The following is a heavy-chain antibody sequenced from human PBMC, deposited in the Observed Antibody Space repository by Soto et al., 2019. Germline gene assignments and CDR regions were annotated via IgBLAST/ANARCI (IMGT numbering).Heavy chain of an antibody. J-gene: IGHJ3*01. D-gene: IGHD3-16*01. V-gene: IGHV3-23*01. Sequence: EVQLLESGGGLVQPGGSLRLSCAASGFTFSHYAMSWVRQAPGKGLQWVSTIFGSGAPTHYADSVQGRFGISRDNSNNMSFLAMNSLKGEDTAVYYCTREASSWGFAFDLWGQGTRVAVSS. CDR2: IFGSGAPT. CDR1: GFTFSHYA. CDR3: TREASSWGFAFDL.